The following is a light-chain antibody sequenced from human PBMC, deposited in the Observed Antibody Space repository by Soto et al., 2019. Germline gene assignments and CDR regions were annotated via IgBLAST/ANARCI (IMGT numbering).Light chain of an antibody. Sequence: QSALTQPASVSGSPGQSITISCTGTSSDVGGYNYVSWYQQHPGKAPKLMIYDVSNRPSGVSNRFSGSKSGNTASLTISGLQAEDEADYYCSSYTSSSTLDVFGTGTQLTVI. V-gene: IGLV2-14*01. CDR2: DVS. CDR3: SSYTSSSTLDV. CDR1: SSDVGGYNY. J-gene: IGLJ1*01.